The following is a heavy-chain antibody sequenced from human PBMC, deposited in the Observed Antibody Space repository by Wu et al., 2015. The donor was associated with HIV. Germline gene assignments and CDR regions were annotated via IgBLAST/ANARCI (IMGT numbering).Heavy chain of an antibody. V-gene: IGHV1-2*02. CDR3: ARESSGFFYYYYYYMDV. Sequence: LVRVLGREVKKPGASVKVSCKTSGYTFTDYYLHWVRQAPGQGLEWMGWINPNSGGTNYAQKFQGRVTMTRDTSISTAYMELNRLRSDDTAVYYCARESSGFFYYYYYYMDVWGKGTTVTVSS. D-gene: IGHD3-22*01. CDR1: GYTFTDYY. CDR2: INPNSGGT. J-gene: IGHJ6*03.